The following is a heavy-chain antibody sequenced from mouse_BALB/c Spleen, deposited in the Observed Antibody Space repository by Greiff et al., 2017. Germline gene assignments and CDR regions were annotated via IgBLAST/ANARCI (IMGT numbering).Heavy chain of an antibody. D-gene: IGHD1-1*01. J-gene: IGHJ2*01. V-gene: IGHV5-6-4*01. CDR1: GFTFSSYT. Sequence: DVHLVESGGGLVKPGGSLKLSCAASGFTFSSYTMSWVRQTPEKRLEWVATISSGGSYTYYPDSVKGRFTISRDNAKNTLYLQMSSLKSEDTAMYYWTRDKNYYGSSPYYFDYWGEGTTLTVSS. CDR3: TRDKNYYGSSPYYFDY. CDR2: ISSGGSYT.